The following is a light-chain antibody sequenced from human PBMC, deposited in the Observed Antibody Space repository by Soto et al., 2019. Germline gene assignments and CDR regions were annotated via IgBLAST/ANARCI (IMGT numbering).Light chain of an antibody. J-gene: IGKJ4*01. CDR2: GAS. Sequence: DNPVTQSPSSLSASVGDRVASTCRARQISSSYLNWYQQKAGRAPNLLIYGASDSNSRVPTRFSGSGAMTDVTLTISSRLPAQFATYYCQQTSSSPRTFGGGTKVDIK. CDR1: QISSSY. CDR3: QQTSSSPRT. V-gene: IGKV1-39*01.